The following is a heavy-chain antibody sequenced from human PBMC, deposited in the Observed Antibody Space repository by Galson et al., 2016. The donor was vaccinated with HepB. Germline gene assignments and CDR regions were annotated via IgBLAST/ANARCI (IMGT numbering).Heavy chain of an antibody. V-gene: IGHV3-23*01. CDR2: ITSGGTT. CDR3: ARPRRWPQYYYGLDV. D-gene: IGHD5-24*01. J-gene: IGHJ6*02. Sequence: SLRLSCAASGFSFSSYAMSWVRQAPGKGLEWVSGITSGGTTYYADSVKGRFTISRDNSKNILYLQMKSLRDEDTAVYYCARPRRWPQYYYGLDVWGQGTTVTVS. CDR1: GFSFSSYA.